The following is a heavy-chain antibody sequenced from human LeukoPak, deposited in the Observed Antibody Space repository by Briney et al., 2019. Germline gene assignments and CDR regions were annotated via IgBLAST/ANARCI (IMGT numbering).Heavy chain of an antibody. CDR2: ISSTGHTI. V-gene: IGHV3-48*03. Sequence: GRSLRLSCAASGFTFSSYEMNWVRQAPGKGLEWVSYISSTGHTIYYADSVKGRFTISRDNAKNSLYLQMNSLRAEDAAVYYCARAGPTVTIFFDYWGQGTLVTVSS. CDR1: GFTFSSYE. J-gene: IGHJ4*02. CDR3: ARAGPTVTIFFDY. D-gene: IGHD4-17*01.